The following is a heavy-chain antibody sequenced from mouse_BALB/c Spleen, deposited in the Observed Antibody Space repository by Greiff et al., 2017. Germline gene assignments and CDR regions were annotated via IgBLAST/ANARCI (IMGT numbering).Heavy chain of an antibody. CDR3: ARRDYYGSSPAWFAY. Sequence: EVKVEESGGGLVKLGGSLKLSCAASGFTFSSYYMSWVRQTPEKRLELVAAINSNGGSTYYPDTVKGRFTISRDNAKNTLYLQMSSLKSEDTALYYCARRDYYGSSPAWFAYWGQGTLVTVSA. D-gene: IGHD1-1*01. CDR2: INSNGGST. V-gene: IGHV5-6-2*01. CDR1: GFTFSSYY. J-gene: IGHJ3*01.